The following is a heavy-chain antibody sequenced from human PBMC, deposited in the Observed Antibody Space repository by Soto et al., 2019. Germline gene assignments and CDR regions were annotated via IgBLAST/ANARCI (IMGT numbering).Heavy chain of an antibody. CDR1: GCTLTELS. CDR2: FDPEDGET. D-gene: IGHD6-13*01. V-gene: IGHV1-24*01. J-gene: IGHJ6*02. Sequence: GTSVKVSCKVSGCTLTELSMHWVRQAPGKGLEWMGGFDPEDGETIYAQKFQGRVTMTEDTSTDTAYMELSSLRSEDTAVYYCATDRGLAAAGIYYYYGMDVWGQGTTVTVSS. CDR3: ATDRGLAAAGIYYYYGMDV.